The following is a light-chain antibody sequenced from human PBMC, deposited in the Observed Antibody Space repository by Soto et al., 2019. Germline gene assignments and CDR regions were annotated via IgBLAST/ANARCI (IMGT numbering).Light chain of an antibody. V-gene: IGKV3-11*01. J-gene: IGKJ1*01. CDR3: QQRSGWPRT. Sequence: EIVLTQSPATLSLSPGERATLSCRASQSVSSCLAWYQQKPGQAPRLLIYDASTSATGIPARFSGSGSGTDFTLTISSLEPEDFAVYYCQQRSGWPRTFGQGTKVDIK. CDR1: QSVSSC. CDR2: DAS.